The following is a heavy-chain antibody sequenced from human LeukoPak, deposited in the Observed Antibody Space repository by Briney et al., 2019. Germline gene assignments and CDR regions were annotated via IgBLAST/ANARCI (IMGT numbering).Heavy chain of an antibody. CDR2: ISSSSSYI. CDR3: ARDRGIAAAGPNYYYYGMDV. V-gene: IGHV3-21*05. CDR1: GFTFSSYS. Sequence: MTGGSLRLSCAASGFTFSSYSMNWVRQAPGKGLEWVSYISSSSSYIYYADSVKGRFTISRDNVKNSLYLQMNSLRAEDTAVYYCARDRGIAAAGPNYYYYGMDVWGQGTTVTVSS. J-gene: IGHJ6*02. D-gene: IGHD6-13*01.